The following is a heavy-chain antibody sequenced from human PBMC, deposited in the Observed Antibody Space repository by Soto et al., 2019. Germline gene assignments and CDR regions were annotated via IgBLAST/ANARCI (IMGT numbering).Heavy chain of an antibody. Sequence: QVQLVQSGAEVKKPGASVKVSCKASGYTFTSYAMHWVRQAPGQRLEWMGWINAGNGNTKYSQKFQGRVTITRDTSASPAYMELSSLRSEDTAVYYCARGYGGPIGWFEPWGQGSLVTVSS. V-gene: IGHV1-3*01. J-gene: IGHJ5*02. CDR2: INAGNGNT. CDR3: ARGYGGPIGWFEP. D-gene: IGHD3-16*01. CDR1: GYTFTSYA.